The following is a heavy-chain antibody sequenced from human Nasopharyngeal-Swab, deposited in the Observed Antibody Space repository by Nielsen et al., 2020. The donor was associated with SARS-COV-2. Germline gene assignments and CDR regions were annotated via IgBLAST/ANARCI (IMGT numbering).Heavy chain of an antibody. V-gene: IGHV4-34*01. CDR2: INHSGST. J-gene: IGHJ6*02. Sequence: WIRQPPGKGLEWIGEINHSGSTNYNPSLKSRVTISVDTSKNQFPLKLSSVTAADTAVYYCARVRPYYDILTGYYTKNGGYYGMDVWGQGTTVTVSS. D-gene: IGHD3-9*01. CDR3: ARVRPYYDILTGYYTKNGGYYGMDV.